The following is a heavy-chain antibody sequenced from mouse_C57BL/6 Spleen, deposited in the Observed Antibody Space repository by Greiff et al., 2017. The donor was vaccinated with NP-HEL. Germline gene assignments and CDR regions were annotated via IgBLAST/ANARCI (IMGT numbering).Heavy chain of an antibody. CDR3: TRDSNGFAY. J-gene: IGHJ3*01. Sequence: EVKLEESGEGLVKPGGSLKLSCAASGFTFSSYAMSWVRQTPEKRLEWVAYISSGGDYIYYADTVKGRFTISRDNARNTLYLQMSSLKSEDTAMYYCTRDSNGFAYWGQGTLVTVSA. CDR1: GFTFSSYA. D-gene: IGHD2-5*01. V-gene: IGHV5-9-1*02. CDR2: ISSGGDYI.